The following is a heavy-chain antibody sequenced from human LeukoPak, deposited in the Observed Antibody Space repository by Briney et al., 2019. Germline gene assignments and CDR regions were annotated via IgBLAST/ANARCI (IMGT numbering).Heavy chain of an antibody. V-gene: IGHV4-59*08. J-gene: IGHJ4*02. CDR2: IYYSGST. D-gene: IGHD6-13*01. Sequence: SETLSLTCTVSGGPISSYYWSWIRQPPGKGLEWIGYIYYSGSTNYNPSLKSRATISVDTSKNQFSLKLSSVTAADTAVYYCASSSWYGKLDYWGQGTLVTVSS. CDR3: ASSSWYGKLDY. CDR1: GGPISSYY.